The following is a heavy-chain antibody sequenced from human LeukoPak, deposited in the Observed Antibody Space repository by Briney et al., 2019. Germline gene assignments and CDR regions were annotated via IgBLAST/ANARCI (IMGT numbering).Heavy chain of an antibody. Sequence: PSETLSLTCTMSGDSTNTYFWSWIRQPPGKGLEWIGYIYYTGTTNYNPSLESRVTISVDTSKNQFSLRLSSVTAADTAVYYCASKSSDHGELRFDYWGQGTLVTVSS. CDR2: IYYTGTT. CDR3: ASKSSDHGELRFDY. J-gene: IGHJ4*02. D-gene: IGHD4-17*01. V-gene: IGHV4-59*01. CDR1: GDSTNTYF.